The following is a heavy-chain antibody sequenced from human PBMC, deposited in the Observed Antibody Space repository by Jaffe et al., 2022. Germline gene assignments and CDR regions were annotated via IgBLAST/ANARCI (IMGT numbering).Heavy chain of an antibody. CDR1: GGSISSSSYY. D-gene: IGHD6-13*01. Sequence: QLQLQESGPGLVKPSETLSLTCTVSGGSISSSSYYWGWIRQPPGKGLEWIGSIYYSGSTYYNPSLKSRVTISVDTSKNQFSLKLSSVTAADTAVYYCARPRQQLSSYDAFDIWGQGTMVTVSS. CDR3: ARPRQQLSSYDAFDI. V-gene: IGHV4-39*01. CDR2: IYYSGST. J-gene: IGHJ3*02.